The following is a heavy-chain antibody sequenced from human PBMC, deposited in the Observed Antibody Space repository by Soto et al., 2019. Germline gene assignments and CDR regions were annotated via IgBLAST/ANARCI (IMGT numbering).Heavy chain of an antibody. J-gene: IGHJ4*02. CDR2: INHSGST. CDR3: ARPAIAAVVSAFDY. Sequence: SETLSLTCAVYGGSFSGYYWSWIRQPPGKGLEWIGEINHSGSTNYNPSLKSRVTISVDTSKNQFSLKLSSVTAADTAMYFCARPAIAAVVSAFDYWGQGTLVT. D-gene: IGHD6-13*01. V-gene: IGHV4-34*01. CDR1: GGSFSGYY.